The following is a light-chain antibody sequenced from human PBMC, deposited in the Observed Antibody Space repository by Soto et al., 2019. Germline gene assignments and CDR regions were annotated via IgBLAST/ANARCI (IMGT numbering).Light chain of an antibody. Sequence: VVTQSPATLSVFPGETATLSCRASQSVSSDLAWYQQRPGQASRLLIYGASTRATGIPARFRGSGSGTEFRLTISSLQSEDFATYYCQQYNTWHPKMAFGRGTRWIS. CDR2: GAS. CDR3: QQYNTWHPKMA. J-gene: IGKJ1*01. CDR1: QSVSSD. V-gene: IGKV3-15*01.